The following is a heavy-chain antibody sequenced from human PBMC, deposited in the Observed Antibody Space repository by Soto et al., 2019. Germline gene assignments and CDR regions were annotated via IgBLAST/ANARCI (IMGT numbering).Heavy chain of an antibody. CDR2: IIPIFGTA. CDR1: GGTFSSYA. D-gene: IGHD5-18*01. V-gene: IGHV1-69*13. CDR3: ASERGYSYGYRGPNDY. J-gene: IGHJ4*02. Sequence: SVKVSCKASGGTFSSYAISWVRQAPGQGLEWMGGIIPIFGTANYAQKFQGRVTITADESTSTAYMELSSLRSEDTAVYYCASERGYSYGYRGPNDYWGQGTLVTVSS.